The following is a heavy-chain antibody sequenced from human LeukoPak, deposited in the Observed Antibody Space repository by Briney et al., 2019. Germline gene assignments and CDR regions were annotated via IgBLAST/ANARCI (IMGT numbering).Heavy chain of an antibody. CDR1: GGSISPYY. CDR3: ARGFGLYGMDV. Sequence: PSETLSLTCAVSGGSISPYYWSWIRQSPEMGLEWIAYIYYSGRTNYNPSLKSRVIISVNTPKNQLSLKLTSVTAADTAVYYCARGFGLYGMDVWGQGTTVTVSS. J-gene: IGHJ6*02. D-gene: IGHD3-10*01. V-gene: IGHV4-59*01. CDR2: IYYSGRT.